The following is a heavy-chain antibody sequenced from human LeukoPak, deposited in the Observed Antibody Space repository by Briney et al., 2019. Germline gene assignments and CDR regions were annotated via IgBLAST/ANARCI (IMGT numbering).Heavy chain of an antibody. CDR2: ISAYNGNT. Sequence: ASVKVSCKASGYTFTSYGISWVRQAPGQGLEWMGWISAYNGNTNYAQKVRGRVTMTTDTSTSTAYMELRSLRSDDTAVYYCARGPPWGKTSLYGMAVWAKGTTATVP. D-gene: IGHD7-27*01. V-gene: IGHV1-18*01. CDR3: ARGPPWGKTSLYGMAV. J-gene: IGHJ6*04. CDR1: GYTFTSYG.